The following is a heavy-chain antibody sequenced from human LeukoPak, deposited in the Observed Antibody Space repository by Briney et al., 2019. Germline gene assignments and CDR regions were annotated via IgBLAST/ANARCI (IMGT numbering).Heavy chain of an antibody. CDR2: INHSGST. J-gene: IGHJ5*02. D-gene: IGHD2-8*01. CDR3: ARDGHMRFDP. Sequence: SETLSLTCAVYGGSFSGYYWSWIRQPPGKGLEWIGEINHSGSTNYNPSLKSRVTISVDTSKNQFSLKLSSVTAADTALYYCARDGHMRFDPWGQGTLVTVSS. CDR1: GGSFSGYY. V-gene: IGHV4-34*01.